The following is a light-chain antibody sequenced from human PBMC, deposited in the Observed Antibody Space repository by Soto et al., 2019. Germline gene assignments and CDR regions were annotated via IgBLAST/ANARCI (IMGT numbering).Light chain of an antibody. V-gene: IGKV1-5*03. CDR2: KAS. CDR1: QTISSW. CDR3: QHYNSYSEA. Sequence: IWMTQSPSLLSASTGDRVTISCRMSQTISSWLAWYQQKPGKAPKLLIYKASTLKSGVPSRFSGSGSGTEFTPTISSLQPDDFATYYCQHYNSYSEAFGQGTKVDIK. J-gene: IGKJ1*01.